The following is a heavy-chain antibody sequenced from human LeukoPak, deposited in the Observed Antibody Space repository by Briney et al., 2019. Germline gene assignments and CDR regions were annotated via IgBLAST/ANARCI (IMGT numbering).Heavy chain of an antibody. Sequence: GGSLRLPCAASGFTFSSYSMNWVRQAPGKGLEWVSYISSSSTIYYADSVKGRFTISRDNAKNSLYLQMNSLRAEDTAVYYCARGLLPVDTAMVTFDYWGQGTLVTVSS. CDR1: GFTFSSYS. CDR2: ISSSSTI. V-gene: IGHV3-48*04. CDR3: ARGLLPVDTAMVTFDY. J-gene: IGHJ4*02. D-gene: IGHD5-18*01.